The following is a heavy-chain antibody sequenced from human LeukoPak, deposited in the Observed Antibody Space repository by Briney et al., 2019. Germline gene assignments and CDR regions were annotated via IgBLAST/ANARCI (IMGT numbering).Heavy chain of an antibody. V-gene: IGHV1-46*01. CDR3: ARGLGSQAITMVRGVID. D-gene: IGHD3-10*01. CDR2: INPSGGST. CDR1: GYTFTSYY. Sequence: ASVKVSCKASGYTFTSYYMHWVRQAPGQGLEWMGIINPSGGSTSYAQKFQGRVAMTRDMSTSTVYMELSSLRSEDTAVYYCARGLGSQAITMVRGVIDWGQGTLVTVSS. J-gene: IGHJ4*02.